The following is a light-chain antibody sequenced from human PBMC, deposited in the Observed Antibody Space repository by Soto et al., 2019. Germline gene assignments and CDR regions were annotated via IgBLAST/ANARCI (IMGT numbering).Light chain of an antibody. Sequence: DLVLTQSPLSLPVTPGEPASISCRSSQSLLRSNGSNYLDWYVQKPGQSPQVLIYLGSIRALGIHDTCSSSVTGIDYTIKIRTEEREDVGIYYCVQLQEARRTFGQGAKVGIK. CDR1: QSLLRSNGSNY. CDR3: VQLQEARRT. J-gene: IGKJ1*01. CDR2: LGS. V-gene: IGKV2-28*01.